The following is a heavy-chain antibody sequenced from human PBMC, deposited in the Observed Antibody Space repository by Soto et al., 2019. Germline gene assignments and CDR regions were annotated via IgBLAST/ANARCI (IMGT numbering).Heavy chain of an antibody. D-gene: IGHD6-6*01. CDR3: ARSIAAQDYFDY. CDR2: IYHSGST. Sequence: SETLSLTCAVSGGSISSGGYSWSWIRQPPGKGLEWIGYIYHSGSTYYNPSLKSRVTISVDRSKNQFSLKLSSVTAADTAVYYCARSIAAQDYFDYWGQGTLVTVSS. V-gene: IGHV4-30-2*01. J-gene: IGHJ4*02. CDR1: GGSISSGGYS.